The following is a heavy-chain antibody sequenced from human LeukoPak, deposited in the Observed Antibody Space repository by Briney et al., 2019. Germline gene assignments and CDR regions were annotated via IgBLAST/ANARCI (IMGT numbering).Heavy chain of an antibody. D-gene: IGHD3-3*01. V-gene: IGHV3-15*01. CDR2: IKSKTDGGTT. J-gene: IGHJ4*02. Sequence: KPGGSLRLSCAASGFTFSNAWMSWVRQAPGKGLEWVGRIKSKTDGGTTDYAAPVKGRFTISRDDSKNTLYLQMNSLKTEDTAVYYCTTSLTSGYYIDNWGQGTLVTVSS. CDR3: TTSLTSGYYIDN. CDR1: GFTFSNAW.